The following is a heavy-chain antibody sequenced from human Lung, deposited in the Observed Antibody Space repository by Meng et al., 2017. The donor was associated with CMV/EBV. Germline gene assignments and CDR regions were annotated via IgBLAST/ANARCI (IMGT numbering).Heavy chain of an antibody. J-gene: IGHJ5*02. CDR3: AITWLVGLTGFDP. D-gene: IGHD6-19*01. V-gene: IGHV3-23*01. Sequence: GGSLRLXCAASRFTFSNYGMDWVRKAPGKGLEWVSAISGSYNTTYYADSVMSRFTISRDNSKNTLYLQMSGLRVDDTAIYYCAITWLVGLTGFDPWGQGTLVTVSS. CDR2: ISGSYNTT. CDR1: RFTFSNYG.